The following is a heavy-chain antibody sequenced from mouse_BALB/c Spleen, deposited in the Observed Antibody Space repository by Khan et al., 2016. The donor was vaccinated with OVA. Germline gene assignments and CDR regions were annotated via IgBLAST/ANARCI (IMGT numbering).Heavy chain of an antibody. Sequence: QIQLVQSGPELKKPGETVKISCKASGYTFTNYGMNWVKQAPGKGLKWMGWINTYTGEPTYADDFKGRFAFSLETSASTAYLQINNLKNEDMATYFCASGDGYLLAYWGQGTLVTVSA. CDR1: GYTFTNYG. V-gene: IGHV9-1*02. D-gene: IGHD2-3*01. J-gene: IGHJ3*01. CDR3: ASGDGYLLAY. CDR2: INTYTGEP.